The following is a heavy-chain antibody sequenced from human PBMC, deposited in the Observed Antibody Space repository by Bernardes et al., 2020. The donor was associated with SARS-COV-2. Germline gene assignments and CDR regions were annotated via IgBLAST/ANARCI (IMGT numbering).Heavy chain of an antibody. V-gene: IGHV3-21*01. CDR3: ARALTGLGATTNFDY. CDR1: GFTFSNYS. J-gene: IGHJ4*02. CDR2: ISSSSNYI. D-gene: IGHD1-26*01. Sequence: GGSLRLSCAASGFTFSNYSMNWVRQAPGKGLEWVSSISSSSNYIYYADSVKGRFTISRDNAKNSLSLQMNSLRAEDTAVYYCARALTGLGATTNFDYWGQGTLVTVSS.